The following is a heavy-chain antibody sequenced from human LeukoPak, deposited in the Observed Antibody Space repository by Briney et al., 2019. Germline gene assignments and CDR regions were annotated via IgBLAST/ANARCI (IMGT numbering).Heavy chain of an antibody. V-gene: IGHV4-59*12. D-gene: IGHD4-17*01. Sequence: PSETLSLTCTVSGGSISTYYWSWIRQPPGKGLEWIGYIYYSGSTSYNPSLKSRVTISVDTSKNQFSLKLSSVTAADTAVYYCARGPLTVTRGFDPWGQGTLVTVSS. J-gene: IGHJ5*02. CDR3: ARGPLTVTRGFDP. CDR2: IYYSGST. CDR1: GGSISTYY.